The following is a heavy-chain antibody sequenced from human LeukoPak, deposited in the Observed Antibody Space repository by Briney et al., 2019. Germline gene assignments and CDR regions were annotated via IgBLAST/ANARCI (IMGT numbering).Heavy chain of an antibody. CDR1: GGSISSGSYY. CDR3: AREPVYYDFWSGYYTHFDY. Sequence: SQTLSLTCTVSGGSISSGSYYWSWIRRPAGKGLEWIGRIYTSGSTNYNPSLKSRVTISVDTSKNQFSLKLSSVTAADTAVYYCAREPVYYDFWSGYYTHFDYWGQGTLVTVSS. J-gene: IGHJ4*02. V-gene: IGHV4-61*02. D-gene: IGHD3-3*01. CDR2: IYTSGST.